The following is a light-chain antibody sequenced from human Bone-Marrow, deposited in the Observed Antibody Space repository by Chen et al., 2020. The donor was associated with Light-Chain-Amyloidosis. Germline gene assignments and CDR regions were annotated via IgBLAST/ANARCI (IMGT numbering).Light chain of an antibody. J-gene: IGKJ1*01. CDR1: PYINEW. CDR2: EPS. V-gene: IGKV1-5*01. CDR3: HQYNTFSGT. Sequence: DIQMTQSPSSLSASVGDRVTITCRASPYINEWLAWYQQKPGQAPKLLIYEPSILQSGVPATFSGTGDGTDFTLTLSSLQPDDLATYYCHQYNTFSGTFGQGTKVDMK.